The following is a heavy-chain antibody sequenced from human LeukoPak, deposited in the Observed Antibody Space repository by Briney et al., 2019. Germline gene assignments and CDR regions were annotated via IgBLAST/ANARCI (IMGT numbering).Heavy chain of an antibody. CDR1: GFTFSSYG. Sequence: GGSLRLSCAASGFTFSSYGMHWVRQAPGKGLEWVAVIWYDGSNKYYADSVKGRFTISRDNSKNTLYLQMNSLRAEDTAVYYCARDPGDSSGYDFDYWGQGTLVTVSS. CDR3: ARDPGDSSGYDFDY. J-gene: IGHJ4*02. V-gene: IGHV3-33*01. D-gene: IGHD3-22*01. CDR2: IWYDGSNK.